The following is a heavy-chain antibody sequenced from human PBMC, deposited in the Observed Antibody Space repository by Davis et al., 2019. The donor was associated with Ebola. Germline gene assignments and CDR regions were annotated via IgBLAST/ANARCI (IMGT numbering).Heavy chain of an antibody. V-gene: IGHV1-46*01. Sequence: ASVKVSCKASGYTFTSYYMHWVRQAPGQGLEWMGIINPSGGSTNYAQKFQGRVTITADKSTSTAYMELGSLRSEDTAVYYCARDWTGPLDYWGQGTLVTVSS. CDR1: GYTFTSYY. D-gene: IGHD3/OR15-3a*01. J-gene: IGHJ4*02. CDR2: INPSGGST. CDR3: ARDWTGPLDY.